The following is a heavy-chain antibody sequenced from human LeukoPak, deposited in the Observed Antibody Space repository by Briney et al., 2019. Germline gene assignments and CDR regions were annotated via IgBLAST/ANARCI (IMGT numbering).Heavy chain of an antibody. CDR2: INPNSGET. CDR3: ARVLFNSGYDY. CDR1: GSTFTGAY. Sequence: ASVKVSCKTSGSTFTGAYMHWVRQAPGQGLEWMGWINPNSGETKLAQKFQGRVTMTRDTSISTVYMDLGGLRSDDTAVYYCARVLFNSGYDYWGQGSLVTVSS. V-gene: IGHV1-2*02. D-gene: IGHD3-9*01. J-gene: IGHJ4*02.